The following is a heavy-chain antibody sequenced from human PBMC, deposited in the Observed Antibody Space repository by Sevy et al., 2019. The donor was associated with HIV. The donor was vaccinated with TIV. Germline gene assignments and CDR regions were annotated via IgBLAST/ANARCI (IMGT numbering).Heavy chain of an antibody. CDR1: GFTFSSYS. D-gene: IGHD4-17*01. CDR3: ARLTVTYDY. Sequence: GGSLRLSCAASGFTFSSYSMNWVRQAPGKGLEWVAYISSSSSTIYYADSVKARFTISRDNAKNSLYLQMNSLRAEDTAVYYCARLTVTYDYWGQGTLVTVSS. J-gene: IGHJ4*02. V-gene: IGHV3-48*01. CDR2: ISSSSSTI.